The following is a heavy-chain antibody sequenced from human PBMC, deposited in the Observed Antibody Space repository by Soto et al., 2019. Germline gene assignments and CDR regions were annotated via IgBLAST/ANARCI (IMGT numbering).Heavy chain of an antibody. CDR1: GFTFSSYA. CDR2: SSGGGHTT. Sequence: GGSLRLSCAGSGFTFSSYALSWVRQAPGEGLEWVSGSSGGGHTTNYADSVKGRFTISRDNSNNTLYLQMNSLKAEDTAMYYCAKLSGNYYDYWGLGTLVTVSS. J-gene: IGHJ4*02. V-gene: IGHV3-23*01. D-gene: IGHD1-26*01. CDR3: AKLSGNYYDY.